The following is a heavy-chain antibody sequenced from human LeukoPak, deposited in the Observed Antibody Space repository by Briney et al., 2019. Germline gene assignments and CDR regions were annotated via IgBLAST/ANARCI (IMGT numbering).Heavy chain of an antibody. CDR3: ARTRYSNGYDY. J-gene: IGHJ4*02. CDR1: GFTFSSYW. V-gene: IGHV3-74*01. D-gene: IGHD5-18*01. Sequence: GGSLRLSCAASGFTFSSYWMHWVRQAPGKGLLWVSHIKYDGSNTNYADFVKGRFTISRDNAKNTLYLQMNSLGAEDTAVYSCARTRYSNGYDYWGPGTLVTVYS. CDR2: IKYDGSNT.